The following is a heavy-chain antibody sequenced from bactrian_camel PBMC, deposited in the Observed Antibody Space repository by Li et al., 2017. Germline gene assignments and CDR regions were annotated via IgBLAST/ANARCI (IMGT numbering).Heavy chain of an antibody. V-gene: IGHV3S53*01. D-gene: IGHD3*01. Sequence: HVQLVESGGGSVQAGGSLRLSCTYSGRINSVCSLGWYRQTPGHKREMVSTFRRSGRTWYLDTVKGRFTASQDNAKNTVYLQMNNLKPEDTTTYYCNAEEWCPDRPGWGQGTQVTVS. CDR3: NAEEWCPDRPG. CDR2: FRRSGRT. CDR1: GRINSVCS. J-gene: IGHJ4*01.